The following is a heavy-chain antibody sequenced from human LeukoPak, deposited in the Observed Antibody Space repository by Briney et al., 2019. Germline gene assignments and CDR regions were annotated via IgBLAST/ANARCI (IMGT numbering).Heavy chain of an antibody. CDR2: MNSDGSIT. Sequence: GGSLRLSCAASGFTFSRYWMHWVRQAPGKGLAWVSRMNSDGSITSYADSVKGRFTISRDNAKNTLYLQMNSLRAEDTAVYFCASGTIQSWGQGTLVTVSS. J-gene: IGHJ5*02. D-gene: IGHD3-3*01. V-gene: IGHV3-74*01. CDR1: GFTFSRYW. CDR3: ASGTIQS.